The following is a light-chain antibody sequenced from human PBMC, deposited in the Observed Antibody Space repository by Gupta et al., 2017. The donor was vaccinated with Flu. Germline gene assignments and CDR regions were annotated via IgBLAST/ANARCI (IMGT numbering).Light chain of an antibody. Sequence: EIVLTQSPGTLSLSPGDRATLSCRASQSVTSDSLAWYQQKPGQAPRLLIYGAATRATGIPDRVSGSGSGTDFTRTISILEPEDFAGFYCQRYGSSFGGGTKVEIK. CDR2: GAA. V-gene: IGKV3-20*01. CDR1: QSVTSDS. J-gene: IGKJ4*01. CDR3: QRYGSS.